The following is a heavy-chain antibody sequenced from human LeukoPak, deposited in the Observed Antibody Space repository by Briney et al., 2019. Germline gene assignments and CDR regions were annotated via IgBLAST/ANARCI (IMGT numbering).Heavy chain of an antibody. Sequence: PGGSLRLSCAASEFPFNTYSMNWVRRAPGKGLEWVSYITSSDGATYYADSVKGRFTISRDNAKNSLYLQMNSLRDDDTAVYFCASDRDHAFDYWGQGTLVTVSS. D-gene: IGHD1-14*01. J-gene: IGHJ4*02. CDR2: ITSSDGAT. CDR3: ASDRDHAFDY. CDR1: EFPFNTYS. V-gene: IGHV3-48*02.